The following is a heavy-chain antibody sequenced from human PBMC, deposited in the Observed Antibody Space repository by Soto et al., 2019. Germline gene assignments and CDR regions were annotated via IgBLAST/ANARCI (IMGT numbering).Heavy chain of an antibody. CDR3: ARDHKWDGMDV. CDR2: INYSGTT. D-gene: IGHD1-26*01. J-gene: IGHJ6*02. Sequence: QVQLQESGPGLVKPSQTLSLTCSVSGGSFSSDSFIWSWVRQFPGKGLEWIGYINYSGTTYYNPSLRSRITMSVDTSKNQFSLNLSSVTAADTAVYYCARDHKWDGMDVWGQGTKVTVSS. V-gene: IGHV4-31*03. CDR1: GGSFSSDSFI.